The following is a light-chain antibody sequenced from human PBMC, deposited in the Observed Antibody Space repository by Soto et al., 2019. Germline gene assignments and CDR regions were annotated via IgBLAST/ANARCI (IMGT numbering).Light chain of an antibody. CDR2: GAS. CDR3: QDFSSSSRT. V-gene: IGKV3-20*01. J-gene: IGKJ1*01. CDR1: QRISRNY. Sequence: PGQRATLSCRASQRISRNYLAWYQQKPGQAPRLLIYGASSRATDTTDRFSGSGSGPDFTLTISRLEPEDFAVYYCQDFSSSSRTFGQGTKVEIK.